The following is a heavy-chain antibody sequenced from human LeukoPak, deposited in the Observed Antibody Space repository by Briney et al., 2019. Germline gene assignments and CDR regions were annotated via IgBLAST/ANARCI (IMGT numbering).Heavy chain of an antibody. V-gene: IGHV1-18*01. Sequence: ASVKVSCKASGYTFTSYGISWVRQAPGQGLEWMGWISAYNGNTNYAQKLQGRVTMTTDTSTSTAYMELRSLRSEDTAVYYCASAYVNSGYSYGRYYYYYGMDVWGQGTTVTVSS. J-gene: IGHJ6*02. CDR1: GYTFTSYG. CDR3: ASAYVNSGYSYGRYYYYYGMDV. D-gene: IGHD5-18*01. CDR2: ISAYNGNT.